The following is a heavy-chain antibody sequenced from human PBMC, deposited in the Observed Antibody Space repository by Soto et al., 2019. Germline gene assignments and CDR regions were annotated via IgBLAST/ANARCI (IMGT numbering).Heavy chain of an antibody. CDR3: ANTATYYDILTGFPLGMDV. V-gene: IGHV1-69*13. Sequence: GASVKVSCKASGGTFSSYAISWVRQAPGQGLEWMGGIIPIFGTANYAQKFQGRVTITADESTSTAYTELSILRSEDTAVYYCANTATYYDILTGFPLGMDVWGQGPTVTVSS. D-gene: IGHD3-9*01. J-gene: IGHJ6*02. CDR2: IIPIFGTA. CDR1: GGTFSSYA.